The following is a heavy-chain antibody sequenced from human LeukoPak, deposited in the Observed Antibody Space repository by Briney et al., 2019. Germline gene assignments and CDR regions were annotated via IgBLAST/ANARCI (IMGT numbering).Heavy chain of an antibody. CDR3: ARTRSYYMYV. D-gene: IGHD6-19*01. J-gene: IGHJ6*03. CDR1: GASISNYY. Sequence: SETLSLTCTVSGASISNYYWTWIRQPAGKGLEWIGRMYSSGSTIYNPSLKSRVTMSVDTSKNQFSLTLSSVTAADTAVYYCARTRSYYMYVWAKGTTVTVSS. CDR2: MYSSGST. V-gene: IGHV4-4*07.